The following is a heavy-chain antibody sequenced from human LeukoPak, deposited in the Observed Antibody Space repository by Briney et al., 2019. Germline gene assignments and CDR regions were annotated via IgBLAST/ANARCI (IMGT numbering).Heavy chain of an antibody. D-gene: IGHD6-13*01. Sequence: PGGSLRLSCAASGFTFDDYAMHWVRQAPGKGLEWVSGISWNSGSIGYADSVKGRFTISRDNAKNSLYLQMNSLRAEDTALYYCAKGIAAVVEYFQHWGQGTLVTVSS. V-gene: IGHV3-9*01. CDR1: GFTFDDYA. CDR2: ISWNSGSI. J-gene: IGHJ1*01. CDR3: AKGIAAVVEYFQH.